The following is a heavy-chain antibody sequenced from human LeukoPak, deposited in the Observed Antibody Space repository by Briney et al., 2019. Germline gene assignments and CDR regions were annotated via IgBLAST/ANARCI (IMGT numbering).Heavy chain of an antibody. V-gene: IGHV4-31*03. Sequence: SETLSLTCTVSGGPISSGGYYWSWIRQHPGKGLEWIGYIYYSGSTYYNPSLKSRVTISVDTSKNQFSLKLSSVTAADTAVYYCARQITMVQGYFDYWGQGTLVTVSS. CDR1: GGPISSGGYY. CDR3: ARQITMVQGYFDY. CDR2: IYYSGST. J-gene: IGHJ4*02. D-gene: IGHD3-10*01.